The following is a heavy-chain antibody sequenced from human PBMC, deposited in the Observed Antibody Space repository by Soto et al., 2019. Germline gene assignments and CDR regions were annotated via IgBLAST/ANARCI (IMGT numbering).Heavy chain of an antibody. CDR2: IIPILGIA. J-gene: IGHJ3*02. D-gene: IGHD3-10*01. CDR1: GGTFSSYT. Sequence: QVQLVQSGAEVKKPGSSVKVSCKASGGTFSSYTISWVRQAPGQGLEWMGRIIPILGIANYAQKFQGRVTITADKSTSTAYMELSSLRSEDTAVYYCARQWFGELSDAFDIWGQGTMVTVSS. V-gene: IGHV1-69*02. CDR3: ARQWFGELSDAFDI.